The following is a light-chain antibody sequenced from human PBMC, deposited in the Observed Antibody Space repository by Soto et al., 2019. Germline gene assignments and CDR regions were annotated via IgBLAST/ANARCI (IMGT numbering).Light chain of an antibody. CDR3: QEYYSTLWT. Sequence: DIVMTQSPDSLAVSLGERATINCKSSQSVLYSPNNKNYLAWYQQKPGQPPKLLIYWASTRESGVPDRFSGSGSGTDFTLTISGLQAEDVAVYYCQEYYSTLWTFGQGTKVEIK. J-gene: IGKJ1*01. CDR1: QSVLYSPNNKNY. CDR2: WAS. V-gene: IGKV4-1*01.